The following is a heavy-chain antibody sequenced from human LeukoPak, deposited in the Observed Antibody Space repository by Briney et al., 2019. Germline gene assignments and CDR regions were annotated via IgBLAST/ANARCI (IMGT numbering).Heavy chain of an antibody. Sequence: SETLSLTCTVSGGSISSYYWSWIRQPAGKGLEWIGRIYTSGSTNYNPSLKGRVTMSVDTSKNQFSLKLSSVTAADTAVYYCARSTTVVTSGAFDIWGQGTMVTVSS. CDR2: IYTSGST. D-gene: IGHD4-23*01. CDR3: ARSTTVVTSGAFDI. V-gene: IGHV4-4*07. J-gene: IGHJ3*02. CDR1: GGSISSYY.